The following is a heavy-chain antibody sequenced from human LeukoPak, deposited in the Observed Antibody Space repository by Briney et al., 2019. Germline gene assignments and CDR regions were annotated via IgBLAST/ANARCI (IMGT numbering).Heavy chain of an antibody. D-gene: IGHD3/OR15-3a*01. CDR1: GFTFRSYS. J-gene: IGHJ4*02. CDR3: TRAVAAADFSPGY. CDR2: ISSSSSYI. V-gene: IGHV3-21*01. Sequence: GGSLRLSCVASGFTFRSYSMHWVRQARGKGLEWISCISSSSSYIYCAYSVKGRFTISRDNAKNSVYLQMNSLRAEDTAVYYCTRAVAAADFSPGYWGQGTLVTVSS.